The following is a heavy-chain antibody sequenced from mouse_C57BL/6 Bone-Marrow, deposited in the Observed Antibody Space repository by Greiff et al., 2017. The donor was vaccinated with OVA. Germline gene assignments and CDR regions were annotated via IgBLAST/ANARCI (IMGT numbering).Heavy chain of an antibody. D-gene: IGHD2-4*01. CDR1: GFTFSDYG. CDR2: ISSGSSTI. Sequence: EVQGVESGGGLVKPGGSLKLSCAASGFTFSDYGMHWVRQAPEKGLEWVAYISSGSSTIYYADTVKGRFTISRDNAKNTLFLQMTSLRSEDTAMYYCARGVYDYDGTYWYFDVWGTGTTVTVSS. CDR3: ARGVYDYDGTYWYFDV. J-gene: IGHJ1*03. V-gene: IGHV5-17*01.